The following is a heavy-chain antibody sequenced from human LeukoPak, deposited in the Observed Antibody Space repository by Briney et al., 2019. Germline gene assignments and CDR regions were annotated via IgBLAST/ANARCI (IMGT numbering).Heavy chain of an antibody. D-gene: IGHD3-3*01. CDR3: ARSWGIFGVVRYAFDI. CDR1: GGSISSGSYY. Sequence: PSETLSLTCTVAGGSISSGSYYWGWSRQAGGKGMEWIERIYTSGSTNYNPSLNSRVTISVDTSKNQFSLKLSSVTAADTAVYYCARSWGIFGVVRYAFDIWGQGTMVTVSS. CDR2: IYTSGST. J-gene: IGHJ3*02. V-gene: IGHV4-61*02.